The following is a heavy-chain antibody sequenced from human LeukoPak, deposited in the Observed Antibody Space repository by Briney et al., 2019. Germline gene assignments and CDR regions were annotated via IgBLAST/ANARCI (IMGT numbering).Heavy chain of an antibody. D-gene: IGHD6-19*01. CDR1: GFSFSDYH. CDR3: ARGPVSSSGFFGY. CDR2: ISSSGGTI. Sequence: GGSLRLSCAASGFSFSDYHMSWIRQASGKGLEWVSYISSSGGTISYADSVKGRFTISRDNAKKSMYLQMNSLRAEDTAVYYCARGPVSSSGFFGYWGQGALVTVSS. V-gene: IGHV3-11*01. J-gene: IGHJ4*02.